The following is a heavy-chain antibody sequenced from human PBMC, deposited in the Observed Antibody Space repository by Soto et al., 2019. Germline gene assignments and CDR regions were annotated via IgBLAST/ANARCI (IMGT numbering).Heavy chain of an antibody. CDR2: IYHSGIT. V-gene: IGHV4-61*01. CDR3: ARGWDANS. CDR1: GASVSTGNHY. J-gene: IGHJ4*02. D-gene: IGHD6-19*01. Sequence: PSETLSLTCTVSGASVSTGNHYWGWIRQSPGKGLEYIGNIYHSGITNYNPSLKSRVTISADTSRNQFSLKVSSVTAADTAVYYCARGWDANSWGQGTLVTVS.